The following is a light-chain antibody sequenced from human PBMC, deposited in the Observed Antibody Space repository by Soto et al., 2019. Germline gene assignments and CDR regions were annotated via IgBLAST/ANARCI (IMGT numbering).Light chain of an antibody. V-gene: IGLV2-8*01. CDR1: SSDVGGYNY. CDR2: EVS. J-gene: IGLJ3*02. CDR3: SSYAGSNNLV. Sequence: QSALTQPPSASGSPGQSVTISCTGTSSDVGGYNYVSWYQQHPGKAPKLMIYEVSKRPSGVPDRFSGSKSGNTASLTVSGLQAEYEADYYCSSYAGSNNLVFGGVTKLTVL.